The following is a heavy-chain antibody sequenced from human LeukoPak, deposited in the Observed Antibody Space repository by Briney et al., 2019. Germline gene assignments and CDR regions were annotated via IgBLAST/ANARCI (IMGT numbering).Heavy chain of an antibody. D-gene: IGHD4-17*01. Sequence: PGGSLRLSCAASGFTFSTYSMNWVRQAPGKGLEWVSSISSSSTYVYYADSAKGRFTISRDNAKSSLYLQMNSLRAEDTAVYYCASLMTTVTIRDYWGQGTLVTVSS. CDR1: GFTFSTYS. CDR2: ISSSSTYV. J-gene: IGHJ4*02. CDR3: ASLMTTVTIRDY. V-gene: IGHV3-21*01.